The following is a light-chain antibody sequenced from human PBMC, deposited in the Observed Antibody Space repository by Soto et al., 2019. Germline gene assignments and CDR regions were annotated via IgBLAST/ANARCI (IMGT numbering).Light chain of an antibody. CDR1: QSVSSSY. V-gene: IGKV3-20*01. CDR2: AAS. J-gene: IGKJ4*01. Sequence: EIVLTQSPGTLSLSPGERAPLSCRASQSVSSSYLAWYQQKPGQAPRLLIYAASSRATGIPDRFSGSGSGTDFTLTISRLEPEDFAVYYCQQYGSSPLTFDGGTKVEIK. CDR3: QQYGSSPLT.